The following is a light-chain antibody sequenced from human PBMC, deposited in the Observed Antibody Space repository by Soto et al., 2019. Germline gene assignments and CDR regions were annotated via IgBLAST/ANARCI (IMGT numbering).Light chain of an antibody. CDR3: LQDESFPWT. J-gene: IGKJ1*01. Sequence: AVQMTQSPSSLSASVGDSVTSTCRASQGIRNELSWYQQKQGKAPYLLIYEASTLQSGVPSRFSGSGSGTDFTLTMTTLQAEDFATYYCLQDESFPWTFGPGTTV. CDR2: EAS. CDR1: QGIRNE. V-gene: IGKV1-6*01.